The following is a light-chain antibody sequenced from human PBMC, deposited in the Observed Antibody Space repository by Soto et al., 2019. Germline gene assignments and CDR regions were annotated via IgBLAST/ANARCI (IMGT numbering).Light chain of an antibody. J-gene: IGLJ3*02. CDR1: SSDVGGYNY. CDR2: DVS. V-gene: IGLV2-11*01. CDR3: CSYAGSYTPWV. Sequence: QYVLTQPRSVSGSPGQSVTISCTGTSSDVGGYNYVSWYQQHPGKAPKLMIYDVSKRPSGVPDRFSGSKSGNTASLTISGLQAEDEADYYCCSYAGSYTPWVFVGGTKVTVL.